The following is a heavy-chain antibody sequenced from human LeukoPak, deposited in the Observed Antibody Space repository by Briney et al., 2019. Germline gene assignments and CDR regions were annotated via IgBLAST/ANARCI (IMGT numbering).Heavy chain of an antibody. J-gene: IGHJ4*02. CDR2: IRSKAYGGKK. CDR3: TRQLWLGELGLDY. D-gene: IGHD3-10*01. V-gene: IGHV3-49*03. CDR1: GFIFSSYS. Sequence: GGSLRLSCAASGFIFSSYSMSWFRQAPGKGVEWVGFIRSKAYGGKKEYAASVKGRFTISRDDSKSIAYLQMNSLKTEDTAVYYCTRQLWLGELGLDYWGQGTLVTVSS.